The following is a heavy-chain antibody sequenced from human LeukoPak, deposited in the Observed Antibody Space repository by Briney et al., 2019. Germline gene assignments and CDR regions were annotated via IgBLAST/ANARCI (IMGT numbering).Heavy chain of an antibody. D-gene: IGHD3-16*01. V-gene: IGHV4-59*01. CDR1: GGSISSYY. J-gene: IGHJ3*02. CDR2: IYYSGNT. Sequence: SETLSLTCTVSGGSISSYYWSWIRQPPGKGLEWIGYIYYSGNTNYNPSLKSRVTISIDTSKNQFSLKLSSVTAADTAVYYCARVGDGALDIWGQGTMVTVSS. CDR3: ARVGDGALDI.